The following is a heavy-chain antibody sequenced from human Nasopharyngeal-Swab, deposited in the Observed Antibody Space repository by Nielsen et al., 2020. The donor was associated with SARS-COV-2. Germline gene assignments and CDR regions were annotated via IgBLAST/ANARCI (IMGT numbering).Heavy chain of an antibody. D-gene: IGHD3-3*01. V-gene: IGHV3-7*03. CDR1: GFTLSTYW. CDR3: ARHYDFWSGYYNSHFYGMDV. J-gene: IGHJ6*02. CDR2: IKQDGSEK. Sequence: GGSLRLSCAGSGFTLSTYWMSWVRQAPGKGLEWVANIKQDGSEKYYVDSVKGRFTVSRDNAKSALFLEMNSLRAEDTAVYYCARHYDFWSGYYNSHFYGMDVWGQGTTVTVS.